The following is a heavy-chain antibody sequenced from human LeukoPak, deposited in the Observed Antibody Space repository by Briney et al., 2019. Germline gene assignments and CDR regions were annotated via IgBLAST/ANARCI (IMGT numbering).Heavy chain of an antibody. D-gene: IGHD3-22*01. CDR1: GFSFSNYW. Sequence: PGGSLRLSCAASGFSFSNYWMSWVRQAPGKRLEWVGHAKQDGSETYYVDSVKGRFTVSRDNSKNSLFLQMNSLRVEDTAMYYCARDLPSSGYWYRDAFDIWGRGTMVTVSS. V-gene: IGHV3-7*01. CDR2: AKQDGSET. J-gene: IGHJ3*02. CDR3: ARDLPSSGYWYRDAFDI.